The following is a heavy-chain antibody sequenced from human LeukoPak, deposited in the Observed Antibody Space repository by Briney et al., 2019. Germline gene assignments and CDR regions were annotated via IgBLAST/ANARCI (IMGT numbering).Heavy chain of an antibody. J-gene: IGHJ6*04. CDR1: GFTFSSYS. Sequence: MPGGSLRLSCAASGFTFSSYSMNWVRQAPGKGLEWVSSISSSSSYIYYADSVKGRFTISRDNAKNSLYLQMNSLRAEDTAVYYCAREAYGCPVFYGMKVWGKGTTVTVSS. CDR2: ISSSSSYI. D-gene: IGHD3-10*01. V-gene: IGHV3-21*01. CDR3: AREAYGCPVFYGMKV.